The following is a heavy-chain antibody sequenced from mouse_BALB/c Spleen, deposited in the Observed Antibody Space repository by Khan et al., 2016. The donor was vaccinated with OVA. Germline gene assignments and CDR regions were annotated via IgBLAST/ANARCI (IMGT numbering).Heavy chain of an antibody. J-gene: IGHJ2*01. CDR1: GYTFTSYW. V-gene: IGHV1S81*02. D-gene: IGHD1-1*01. Sequence: QVQLQQSGAELVKAGASVKMSCKASGYTFTSYWMHWVKQRLGQGLEWFAETNPTNGRTYYNEKFKSKATLTVDKSSSTAYMLLSGPTSEDSAVYYGARIKNIEATYFDYWGQGTTLTVSS. CDR3: ARIKNIEATYFDY. CDR2: TNPTNGRT.